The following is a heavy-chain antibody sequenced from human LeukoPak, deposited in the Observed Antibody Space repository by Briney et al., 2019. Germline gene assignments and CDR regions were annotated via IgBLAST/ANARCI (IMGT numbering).Heavy chain of an antibody. D-gene: IGHD4-11*01. CDR3: ARAAMTTVTQGFDY. J-gene: IGHJ4*02. CDR1: GYTFTSYD. Sequence: ASVKVSCKASGYTFTSYDINWVRQATGQGLEWMGWMNPNSGNTGYAQKFQGRVTITRNTSTSTAYMELSSLRSEDTAVYYCARAAMTTVTQGFDYWGQGTLVTVSS. CDR2: MNPNSGNT. V-gene: IGHV1-8*03.